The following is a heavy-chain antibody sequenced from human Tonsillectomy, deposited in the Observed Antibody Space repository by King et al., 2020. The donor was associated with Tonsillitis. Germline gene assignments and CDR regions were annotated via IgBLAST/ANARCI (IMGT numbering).Heavy chain of an antibody. CDR3: ASTRTTTVFGVVITYISLDY. Sequence: QVQLVQSGSEVKKPGSSVKVSCKASGDTFMKYAFNWVRQAPGQGLEWMGGIIPISGTTKYAQNLQGRVTISADESSSTAYMELSSLRSEDTAVYYCASTRTTTVFGVVITYISLDYWGQGTLVTVSS. D-gene: IGHD3-3*01. J-gene: IGHJ4*02. V-gene: IGHV1-69*01. CDR1: GDTFMKYA. CDR2: IIPISGTT.